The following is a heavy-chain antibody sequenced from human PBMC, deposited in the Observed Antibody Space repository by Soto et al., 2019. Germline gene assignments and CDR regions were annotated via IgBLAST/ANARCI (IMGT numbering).Heavy chain of an antibody. J-gene: IGHJ6*02. V-gene: IGHV1-3*01. D-gene: IGHD2-2*01. CDR2: INPGNGDT. CDR3: ARTDCSSTSCYNYYYYGMDV. Sequence: QVQLVQSGTEVKKPGASVKVSCKTSGYSFTKYGLHWVRQAPGQRLEWMGWINPGNGDTKYSQKFQGRVTITRDTSATTAYMELSSLRSEDSAVFYCARTDCSSTSCYNYYYYGMDVWGQGTTVTVSS. CDR1: GYSFTKYG.